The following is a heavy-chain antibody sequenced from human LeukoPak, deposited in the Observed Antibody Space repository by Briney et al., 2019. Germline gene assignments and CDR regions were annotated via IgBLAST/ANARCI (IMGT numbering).Heavy chain of an antibody. D-gene: IGHD3-3*01. CDR1: GGSIKSNNW. Sequence: SETLSLTCAVSGGSIKSNNWWSWVRQPPGQGLEWIGEIYHSGSTNYNPSLESRVTVSVDKSKNQFSLDLSSVTAADTAVYYCARLEQSYYDFWSGDWRYYYGMDVWGQGTTVTVSS. J-gene: IGHJ6*02. V-gene: IGHV4-4*02. CDR2: IYHSGST. CDR3: ARLEQSYYDFWSGDWRYYYGMDV.